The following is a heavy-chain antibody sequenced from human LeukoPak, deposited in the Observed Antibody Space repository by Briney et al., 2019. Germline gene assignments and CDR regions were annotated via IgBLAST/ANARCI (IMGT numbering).Heavy chain of an antibody. CDR3: AKEGTFRVGSMDV. V-gene: IGHV3-23*01. D-gene: IGHD2/OR15-2a*01. J-gene: IGHJ6*02. CDR1: GFTFSTYA. Sequence: GGSLRLSCAASGFTFSTYAMSWIRQAPGKGLEWVSTISGGGDSTYYTDSVMGRFAISRDNSKNTLYLQMNSLRAEDTAVYYCAKEGTFRVGSMDVWGQGTTVTVSS. CDR2: ISGGGDST.